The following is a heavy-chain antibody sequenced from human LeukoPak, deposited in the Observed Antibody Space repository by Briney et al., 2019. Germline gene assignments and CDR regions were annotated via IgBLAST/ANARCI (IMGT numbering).Heavy chain of an antibody. D-gene: IGHD7-27*01. CDR1: RFSLSTRGMG. J-gene: IGHJ4*02. CDR2: IDWDDDK. V-gene: IGHV2-70*11. Sequence: ESGPALVKPTQTLTLTCNFSRFSLSTRGMGVSWIRQPPGKALEWLARIDWDDDKYYSTSLKTRLTISKDTYKNQVVLTMTNMDPVDTATYYCARTHKTGDRTLYYFDYWGQGTLVTVSS. CDR3: ARTHKTGDRTLYYFDY.